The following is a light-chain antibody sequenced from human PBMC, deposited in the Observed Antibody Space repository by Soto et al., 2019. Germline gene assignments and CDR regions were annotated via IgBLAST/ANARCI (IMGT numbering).Light chain of an antibody. J-gene: IGLJ3*02. CDR1: ASDVGGYNY. Sequence: QSALTQPASVSGSPGQSITISCTGTASDVGGYNYVSWYQQHPGKAPKLIIYEVSNRPSGVSNRFSGSKSGNTASLTISGLQAEDEADYYCNSYAATTTLFGGGTKVTVL. CDR3: NSYAATTTL. V-gene: IGLV2-14*01. CDR2: EVS.